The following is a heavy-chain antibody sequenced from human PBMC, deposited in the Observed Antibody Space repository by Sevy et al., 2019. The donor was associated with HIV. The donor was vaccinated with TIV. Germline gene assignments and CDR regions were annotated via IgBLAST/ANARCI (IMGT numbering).Heavy chain of an antibody. CDR2: IKQDGSEK. Sequence: GGSLRLSCAASGFTLSSYWMSWVRQAPGKGLEWVANIKQDGSEKYYVDSVKGRFTISRDNAKNSLYLQMNSLRAEDTAVYYCARDSKLCGGDCPFDYWGQGTLVTVSS. D-gene: IGHD2-21*02. CDR3: ARDSKLCGGDCPFDY. V-gene: IGHV3-7*01. J-gene: IGHJ4*02. CDR1: GFTLSSYW.